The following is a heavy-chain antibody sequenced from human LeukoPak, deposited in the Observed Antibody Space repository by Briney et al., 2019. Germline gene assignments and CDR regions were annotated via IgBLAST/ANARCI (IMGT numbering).Heavy chain of an antibody. CDR1: GFTFSSHG. Sequence: GGTLRLSCAASGFTFSSHGMNWVRQAPGKGLEWVSYISSSGSTIYYADSVKGRFTISRDNAKNSLYLQMNSLRAEDTAVYYCAELGITMIGGVWGKGTPVTVSS. D-gene: IGHD3-10*02. V-gene: IGHV3-48*03. CDR3: AELGITMIGGV. J-gene: IGHJ6*04. CDR2: ISSSGSTI.